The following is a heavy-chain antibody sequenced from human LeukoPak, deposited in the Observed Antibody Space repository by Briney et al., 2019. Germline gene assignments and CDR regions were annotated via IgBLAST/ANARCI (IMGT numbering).Heavy chain of an antibody. CDR3: ARDRNSYGDTYYFDY. CDR2: ISSSSSYI. D-gene: IGHD5-18*01. V-gene: IGHV3-21*01. J-gene: IGHJ4*02. CDR1: GFTFSSYS. Sequence: GGSLRLSCAASGFTFSSYSMNWVRQAPGKGLEWVSSISSSSSYIYYADSVKGRFTISRDNAKNSLYLQMNSLRAEDTAVYYCARDRNSYGDTYYFDYWGQGTLVTVSS.